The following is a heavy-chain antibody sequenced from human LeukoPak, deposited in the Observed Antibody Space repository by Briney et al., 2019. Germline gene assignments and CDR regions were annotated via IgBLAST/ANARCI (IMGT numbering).Heavy chain of an antibody. Sequence: SETLSLTSAFSGGSFSGYYWSWIRQPPGKGLEWIGEINHSGSTNYNPSLKSRVTISVDTSKNQFSLKRSSVTAADTAVYYCARRSISYYYYYMDVWGKGTTVTVSS. CDR3: ARRSISYYYYYMDV. CDR2: INHSGST. V-gene: IGHV4-34*01. D-gene: IGHD6-13*01. J-gene: IGHJ6*03. CDR1: GGSFSGYY.